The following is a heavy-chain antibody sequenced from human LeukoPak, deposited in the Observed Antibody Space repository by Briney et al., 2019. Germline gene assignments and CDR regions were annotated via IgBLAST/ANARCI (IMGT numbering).Heavy chain of an antibody. Sequence: GSPVKVSRKPSLGIFSTYAIRWVRQAPGHGLEWMGRIIPSLDIADYAHKFKGRVTINADKSTSTPYIGLNSLRAQGPPQYYFAICSITVFGLFDYWGRGTLATVSS. CDR3: AICSITVFGLFDY. J-gene: IGHJ4*02. D-gene: IGHD3-10*02. CDR1: LGIFSTYA. CDR2: IIPSLDIA. V-gene: IGHV1-69*04.